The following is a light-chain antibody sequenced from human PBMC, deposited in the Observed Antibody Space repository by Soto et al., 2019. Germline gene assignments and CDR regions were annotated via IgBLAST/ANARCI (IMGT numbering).Light chain of an antibody. J-gene: IGLJ1*01. CDR2: EVS. CDR1: SSDVGAYNY. Sequence: QSALTQPASVSGSPGQSITISGTGTSSDVGAYNYVSWYQQHPGKAPKLMIYEVSNRPSGVSHRFSGSKSGSTASLTISVLQAEDEADYYCSSYTSTYTYVFGTGTKV. CDR3: SSYTSTYTYV. V-gene: IGLV2-14*01.